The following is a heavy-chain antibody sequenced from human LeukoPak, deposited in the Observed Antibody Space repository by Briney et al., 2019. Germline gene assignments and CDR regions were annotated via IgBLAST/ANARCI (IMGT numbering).Heavy chain of an antibody. CDR2: ISYDGSNK. D-gene: IGHD3-22*01. J-gene: IGHJ3*02. CDR3: ARDVCYYDSSCHDAFDI. V-gene: IGHV3-30-3*01. Sequence: PGGSLRLSCAASGFTFSSYAMHWVRQAPGKGLEWVAVISYDGSNKYYADSVKGRFTISRDNSKNTLYLQMNSLRAEDTAVYYCARDVCYYDSSCHDAFDIWGQGTMVTVSS. CDR1: GFTFSSYA.